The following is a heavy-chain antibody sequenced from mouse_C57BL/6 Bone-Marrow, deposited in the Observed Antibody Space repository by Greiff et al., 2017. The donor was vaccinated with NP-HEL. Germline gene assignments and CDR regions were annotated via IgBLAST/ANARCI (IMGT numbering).Heavy chain of an antibody. V-gene: IGHV1-75*01. CDR1: GYTFTDYY. CDR2: IFPGSGST. CDR3: ARGDLTTVVADYAMDY. J-gene: IGHJ4*01. Sequence: QVQLQQSGPELVKPGASVKISCKASGYTFTDYYINWVKQRPGQGLEWIGWIFPGSGSTYYNEKFKGKATLTVDKSSSTAYMLLSSLTSEDSAVYFCARGDLTTVVADYAMDYWGQGTSVTVSS. D-gene: IGHD1-1*01.